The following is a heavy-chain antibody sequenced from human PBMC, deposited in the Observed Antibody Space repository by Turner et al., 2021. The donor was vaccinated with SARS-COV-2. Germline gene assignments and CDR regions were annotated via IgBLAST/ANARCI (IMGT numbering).Heavy chain of an antibody. J-gene: IGHJ5*02. CDR3: ARRSEGYYGSGSHWFDP. V-gene: IGHV4-39*01. D-gene: IGHD3-10*01. CDR2: IYYSGST. Sequence: QLQLQASGPGLVTPSETLSLTCTVPGGSISSSPYYWGWIRQPPGKGLEWIGSIYYSGSTYYNPSLKSRVTISVDTSKNQFSLKLSSVTAADTAVYYCARRSEGYYGSGSHWFDPWGQGTLVTVSS. CDR1: GGSISSSPYY.